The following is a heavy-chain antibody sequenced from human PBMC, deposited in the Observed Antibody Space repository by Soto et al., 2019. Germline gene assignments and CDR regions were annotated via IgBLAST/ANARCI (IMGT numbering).Heavy chain of an antibody. V-gene: IGHV5-51*01. Sequence: GESLKISCRTSGYRFTSYWIAWVRQMPGKGLEWMGIIFPSDSDTRYSPSLQGQVTISADRSTSTVFLQWASLKASDTAVYFCARKDKSGYFNWFDPWGQGTLVTVSS. D-gene: IGHD3-22*01. CDR1: GYRFTSYW. J-gene: IGHJ5*02. CDR3: ARKDKSGYFNWFDP. CDR2: IFPSDSDT.